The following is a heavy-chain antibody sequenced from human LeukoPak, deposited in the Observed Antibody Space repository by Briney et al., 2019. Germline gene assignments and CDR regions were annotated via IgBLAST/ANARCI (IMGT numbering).Heavy chain of an antibody. CDR1: GGSISSYY. CDR2: IYSSGST. CDR3: ASVSRGYYIDY. V-gene: IGHV4-4*07. D-gene: IGHD3-22*01. Sequence: SETLSLTCTVSGGSISSYYWSWIRQPAGQGLEWIGRIYSSGSTNYNPSIKSRVTMSVDTSKNQFSLRLSSVTAADTVMYYCASVSRGYYIDYWGQGTLVTVSS. J-gene: IGHJ4*02.